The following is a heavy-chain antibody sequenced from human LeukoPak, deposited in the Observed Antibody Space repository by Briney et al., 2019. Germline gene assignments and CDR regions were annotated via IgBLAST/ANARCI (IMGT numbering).Heavy chain of an antibody. J-gene: IGHJ3*02. CDR2: VNHSGST. V-gene: IGHV4-34*01. Sequence: SEALSLTCAVYVGSFSGYYWSWIRQPPGKGLEWIGEVNHSGSTNYNPSLKSRVTISVDTSKNQFSLKLSSVTAADTAVYYCARVEKTDYDFWRGSKSSVAAFDIWGQGTKVTVSP. CDR1: VGSFSGYY. D-gene: IGHD3-3*01. CDR3: ARVEKTDYDFWRGSKSSVAAFDI.